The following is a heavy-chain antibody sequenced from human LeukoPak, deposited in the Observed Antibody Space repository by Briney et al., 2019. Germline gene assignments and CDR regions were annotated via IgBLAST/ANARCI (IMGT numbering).Heavy chain of an antibody. CDR2: IYYSGST. D-gene: IGHD1-26*01. CDR3: ARSRIVGAIDLGAFDI. Sequence: SETLSLTCTVSGGSISSGGYYWSWIRQHPGKGLEWIGYIYYSGSTYYNPSLKSRVTISVDTSKNQFSLKLSSVTAADTAVYYCARSRIVGAIDLGAFDIWGQGTMVTVSS. CDR1: GGSISSGGYY. V-gene: IGHV4-31*03. J-gene: IGHJ3*02.